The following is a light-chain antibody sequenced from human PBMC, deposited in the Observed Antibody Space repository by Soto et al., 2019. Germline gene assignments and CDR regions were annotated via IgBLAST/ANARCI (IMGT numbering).Light chain of an antibody. J-gene: IGKJ5*01. V-gene: IGKV1-39*01. Sequence: DIQMTQSPSSLSASVGDRVTITCRASESISRHLNWYQQKPGKAPNILIYAASSLQNGVPSRFSGSGSGTDFTLTISNLQPEDFATYYCQQSYSTLSIAFGQRKRLEIK. CDR1: ESISRH. CDR2: AAS. CDR3: QQSYSTLSIA.